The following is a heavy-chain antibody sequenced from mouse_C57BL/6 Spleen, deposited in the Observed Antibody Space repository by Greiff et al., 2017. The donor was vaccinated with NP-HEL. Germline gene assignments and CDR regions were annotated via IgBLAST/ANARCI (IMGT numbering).Heavy chain of an antibody. J-gene: IGHJ2*01. V-gene: IGHV1-54*01. Sequence: QVQLKESGAELVRPGTSVKVSCKASGYAFTNYLIEWVKQRPGQGLEWIGVINPGSGGTNYNEKFKGKATLTADKSSSTAYMQLSSLTSEDSAVYFCARRESYYGSSFDYWGQGTTLTVSS. CDR3: ARRESYYGSSFDY. D-gene: IGHD1-1*01. CDR2: INPGSGGT. CDR1: GYAFTNYL.